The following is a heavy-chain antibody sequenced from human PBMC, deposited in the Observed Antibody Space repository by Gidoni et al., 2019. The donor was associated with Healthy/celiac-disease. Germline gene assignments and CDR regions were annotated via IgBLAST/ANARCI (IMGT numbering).Heavy chain of an antibody. CDR1: GFTFSSYG. D-gene: IGHD3-10*01. CDR3: AKDGGFGSGGFFDY. V-gene: IGHV3-30*18. J-gene: IGHJ4*02. Sequence: QVQLVESGGGVVQPGRSLRLSCAASGFTFSSYGMHWVRQAPGKGLGLLAVISYDGSNKYYADSVKGRFTISRDNSKNTLYLQMNSLRAEDTAVYYCAKDGGFGSGGFFDYWGQGTLVTVSS. CDR2: ISYDGSNK.